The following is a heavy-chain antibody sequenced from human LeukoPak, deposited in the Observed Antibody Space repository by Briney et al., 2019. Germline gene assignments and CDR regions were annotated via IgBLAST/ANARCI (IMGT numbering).Heavy chain of an antibody. V-gene: IGHV4-34*01. Sequence: SETLSLTCAVYGGSFSGYYWSWIRQPPGKGLGWIGEINHSGTTNYNPSLRSRVTISIDTSKNQFSLNLSSVTAADTAVYYCAEAGYYDSSGHYYFDYWGQGTLVTVSS. CDR2: INHSGTT. J-gene: IGHJ4*02. D-gene: IGHD3-22*01. CDR3: AEAGYYDSSGHYYFDY. CDR1: GGSFSGYY.